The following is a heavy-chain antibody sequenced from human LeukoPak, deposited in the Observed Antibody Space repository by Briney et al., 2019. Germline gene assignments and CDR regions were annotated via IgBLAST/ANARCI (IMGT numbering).Heavy chain of an antibody. CDR2: IYISGST. J-gene: IGHJ4*02. CDR1: GGSISSAAYY. Sequence: SQTLSLTCTVSGGSISSAAYYWSWIRQPAGKGLEWIARIYISGSTNYNPSLKSRVTISVDTSKNQFSLKLSSVTAADTAVYYCARPSKPYSSSSPFDYWGQGTLVTVSS. D-gene: IGHD6-6*01. CDR3: ARPSKPYSSSSPFDY. V-gene: IGHV4-61*02.